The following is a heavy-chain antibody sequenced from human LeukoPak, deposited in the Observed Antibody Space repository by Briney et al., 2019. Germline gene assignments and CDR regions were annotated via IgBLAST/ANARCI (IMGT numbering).Heavy chain of an antibody. CDR3: ARDLDGTYYFDY. V-gene: IGHV1-2*02. CDR2: INPNSGGT. J-gene: IGHJ4*02. CDR1: GYTFTGYY. Sequence: ASVKVSCKASGYTFTGYYMHWVRQAPGQGLEWMGWINPNSGGTNYAQKFQGRVTTTRDTSISTAYMELSRLRSDDTAVYYCARDLDGTYYFDYWGQGTLVTVSS.